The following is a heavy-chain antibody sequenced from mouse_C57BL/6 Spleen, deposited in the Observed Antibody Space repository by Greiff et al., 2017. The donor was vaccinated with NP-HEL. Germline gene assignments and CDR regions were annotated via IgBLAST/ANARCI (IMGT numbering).Heavy chain of an antibody. CDR3: ARSGDYYGSTQGYYAMDY. V-gene: IGHV1-78*01. Sequence: VQLQQSDAELVKPGASVKISCKVSGYTFTDHTIHWMKQRPEQGLDWIGYIYPRDGSTKYNEKFKGKATLTADKSSSTAYMQLNSLTSEDSAVYFCARSGDYYGSTQGYYAMDYWGQGTSVTVSS. CDR1: GYTFTDHT. D-gene: IGHD1-1*01. CDR2: IYPRDGST. J-gene: IGHJ4*01.